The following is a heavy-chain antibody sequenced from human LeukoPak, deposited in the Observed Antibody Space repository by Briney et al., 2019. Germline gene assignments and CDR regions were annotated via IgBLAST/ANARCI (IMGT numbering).Heavy chain of an antibody. CDR3: AKDPGLHWFDP. CDR1: GFTFRNYA. CDR2: ISGSAGSA. J-gene: IGHJ5*02. Sequence: GGSLRLSCAASGFTFRNYAMTWVRLAPGEGLEWVSTISGSAGSAYHADSVKGRFTISRDNSKNTLYLQMNSLRAEDTAVYYCAKDPGLHWFDPWGQGTLVTVSS. V-gene: IGHV3-23*01. D-gene: IGHD2-15*01.